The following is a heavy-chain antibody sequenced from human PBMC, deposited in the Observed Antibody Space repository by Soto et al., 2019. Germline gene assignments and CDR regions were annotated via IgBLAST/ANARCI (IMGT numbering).Heavy chain of an antibody. Sequence: SETLSLTCTVSGGSMNSYHWSWIRQPAGKGLEWIGHIHSSGSTNYNPSLKSRVTMSVDTSKNQFSLRLMSVTAADTAVYYCARDQGVAAAGITWFDPWGQGSLVTVS. CDR1: GGSMNSYH. V-gene: IGHV4-4*07. CDR2: IHSSGST. J-gene: IGHJ5*02. CDR3: ARDQGVAAAGITWFDP. D-gene: IGHD6-13*01.